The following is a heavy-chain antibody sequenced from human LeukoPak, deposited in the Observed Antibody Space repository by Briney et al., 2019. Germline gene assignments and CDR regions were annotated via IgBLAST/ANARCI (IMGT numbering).Heavy chain of an antibody. CDR3: ARDTDGNLDH. CDR1: GFTFSSSW. CDR2: IKHDGSTK. J-gene: IGHJ4*02. Sequence: GGSLRLSCAASGFTFSSSWMAWVRQAPGKGLEWVANIKHDGSTKHSVDSVTGRFTISRDNAKNSLSLQMNSLRAEDTAVYYCARDTDGNLDHWGQGALVTVSS. D-gene: IGHD2-8*01. V-gene: IGHV3-7*01.